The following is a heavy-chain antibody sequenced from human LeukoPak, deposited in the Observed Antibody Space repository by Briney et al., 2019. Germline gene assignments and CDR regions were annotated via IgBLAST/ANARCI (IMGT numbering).Heavy chain of an antibody. Sequence: GGSLRLSCAASGFTFSSYAMSWVRQAPGKGLEWVSAISGSGGDTYYADSVKGRFTISRDNSKNTLYLRMNSLRVEDAAVYYWWCWEPILGRLREGPVPHFRGKFQETVLPGNDRLESEGRGRILLSKSSGRGGWFGFSRLRGPGTL. J-gene: IGHJ4*03. CDR3: WCWEPILGRLREGPVPHFRGKFQETVLPGNDRLESEGRGRILLSKSSGRGGWFGFSRL. CDR2: ISGSGGDT. D-gene: IGHD1-14*01. V-gene: IGHV3-23*01. CDR1: GFTFSSYA.